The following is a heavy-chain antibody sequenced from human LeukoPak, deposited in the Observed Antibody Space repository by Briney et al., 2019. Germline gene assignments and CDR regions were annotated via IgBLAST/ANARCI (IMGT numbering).Heavy chain of an antibody. CDR3: ASLDYGDYYFDY. J-gene: IGHJ4*02. Sequence: SETLSLTCAVYGGSFSGYYWSWIRQPPGKGLEWIGEIIHSGITNYNPSLKSRVTMSVEESKNQFSLKLSSVTAADTAVYYCASLDYGDYYFDYWGQGTLVTVSS. D-gene: IGHD4-17*01. CDR1: GGSFSGYY. CDR2: IIHSGIT. V-gene: IGHV4-34*12.